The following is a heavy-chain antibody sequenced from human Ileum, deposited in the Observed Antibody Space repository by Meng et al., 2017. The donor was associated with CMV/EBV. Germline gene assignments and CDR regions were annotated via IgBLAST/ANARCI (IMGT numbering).Heavy chain of an antibody. J-gene: IGHJ6*02. V-gene: IGHV3-30-3*01. Sequence: GESLKISCAASGFIFNTYGIHWVRQAPGKGLEWVAVISHDGSNKYYAASVKGRFTIFRDNSKNTLYLQMNSLRAEDTAVYYCAKDLSPQYYYYYYYGMDVWGQGTTVTVSS. CDR2: ISHDGSNK. D-gene: IGHD3-10*01. CDR1: GFIFNTYG. CDR3: AKDLSPQYYYYYYYGMDV.